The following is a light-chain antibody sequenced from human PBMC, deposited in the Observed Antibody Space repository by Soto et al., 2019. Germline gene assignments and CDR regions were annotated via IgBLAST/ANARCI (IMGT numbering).Light chain of an antibody. J-gene: IGKJ1*01. Sequence: EIVMTQSPATLSVSPGEKATLSCRASQSVTSDLAWYQQTPGQAPRLLIQGASARSTDVPARISGSGSGTEFTLTITSLQSEEFAVYYCEQYSNWPWTFGQGTNVEI. CDR2: GAS. CDR1: QSVTSD. V-gene: IGKV3-15*01. CDR3: EQYSNWPWT.